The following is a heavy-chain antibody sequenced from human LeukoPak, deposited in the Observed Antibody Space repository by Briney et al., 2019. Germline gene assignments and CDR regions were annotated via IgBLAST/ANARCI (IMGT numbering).Heavy chain of an antibody. J-gene: IGHJ4*02. CDR3: AKDFSNQGTYYYDSSGYGY. V-gene: IGHV3-23*01. D-gene: IGHD3-22*01. CDR1: GFTFSSYG. CDR2: ISGSGGST. Sequence: GGSLRLSCAASGFTFSSYGMSWVRQAPGKGLEWVSAISGSGGSTYYADSVKGRFTISRDNSKNTLYLQMNSLRAEDTAVYYCAKDFSNQGTYYYDSSGYGYWGQGTLVTVSS.